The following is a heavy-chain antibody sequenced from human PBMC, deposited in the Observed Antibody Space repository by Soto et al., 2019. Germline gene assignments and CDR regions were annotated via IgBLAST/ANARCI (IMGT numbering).Heavy chain of an antibody. CDR3: ARAGGYYYDSSGYTNGNGMDV. J-gene: IGHJ6*02. D-gene: IGHD3-22*01. CDR1: GFTFSSYA. CDR2: ISYDGSNK. Sequence: QVQLVESGGGVVQPGRSLRLSCAASGFTFSSYAMHWVRQAPGKGLEWVAVISYDGSNKYYADSVKGRFTISRDNSKNTLYLQMNSLRAEDTAVYYCARAGGYYYDSSGYTNGNGMDVWGQGTTGTVSS. V-gene: IGHV3-30-3*01.